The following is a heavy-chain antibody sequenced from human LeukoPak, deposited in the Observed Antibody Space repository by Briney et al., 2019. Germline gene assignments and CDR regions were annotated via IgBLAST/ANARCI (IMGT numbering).Heavy chain of an antibody. J-gene: IGHJ5*02. D-gene: IGHD3-9*01. CDR3: ARGRYFDWSERGGREYNWFDP. CDR2: INHDGST. Sequence: SETLTLTCAAYGGTFIGNYWSWVRQPPGKGLEWVGEINHDGSTNYNPSLKSRVTISVVPSKNQLSLKLSSVTAADTAVYYCARGRYFDWSERGGREYNWFDPLGQGALVTVSS. V-gene: IGHV4-34*01. CDR1: GGTFIGNY.